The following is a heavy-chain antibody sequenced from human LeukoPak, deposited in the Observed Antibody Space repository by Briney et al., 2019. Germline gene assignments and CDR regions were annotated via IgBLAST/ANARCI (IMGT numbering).Heavy chain of an antibody. CDR3: ARHIYYDSIIGAFDY. J-gene: IGHJ4*02. CDR2: IYYSGST. D-gene: IGHD3-22*01. Sequence: SETLSLTCTVSGVSISSSTYYWGWIRQPPGKGLEWIGYIYYSGSTNYNPSLKSRVTISVDTSKNQFSLKLSSVTAADTAVYYCARHIYYDSIIGAFDYWGQGTLVTVSS. V-gene: IGHV4-61*05. CDR1: GVSISSSTYY.